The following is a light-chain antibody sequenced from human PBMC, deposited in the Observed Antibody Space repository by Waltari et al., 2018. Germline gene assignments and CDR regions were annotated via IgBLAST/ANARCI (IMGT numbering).Light chain of an antibody. Sequence: QSALTQPASVSGSPGQSIPISCTGTSSDVGGYSYVSWYQQYPGKAPKLMIYDVSKRPSGVSNRFSGSKSDNTASLTISGLQAEDEADYYCSSYTSSSTWVFGGGTKLTVL. V-gene: IGLV2-14*03. CDR1: SSDVGGYSY. CDR3: SSYTSSSTWV. CDR2: DVS. J-gene: IGLJ3*02.